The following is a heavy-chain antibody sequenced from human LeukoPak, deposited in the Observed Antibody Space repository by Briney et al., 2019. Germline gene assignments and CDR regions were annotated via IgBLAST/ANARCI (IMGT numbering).Heavy chain of an antibody. CDR1: GFTFSGFW. CDR2: INIDGSST. Sequence: GGSLRLSCAASGFTFSGFWMHSVRQAPGKGLVWVSRINIDGSSTTYADSVKGRFTISRDNAKNTLYLQMNSLRVEDTAVYYCARGRAAVAGYYMDVWGKGTTVTVSS. V-gene: IGHV3-74*01. CDR3: ARGRAAVAGYYMDV. D-gene: IGHD6-19*01. J-gene: IGHJ6*03.